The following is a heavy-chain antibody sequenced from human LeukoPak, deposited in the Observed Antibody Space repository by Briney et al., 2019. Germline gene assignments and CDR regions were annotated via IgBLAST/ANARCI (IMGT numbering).Heavy chain of an antibody. CDR3: ARDPTVCTFDY. J-gene: IGHJ4*02. D-gene: IGHD1-14*01. Sequence: GGSLRLSCAPSGFTFSSYSMNWAREAPGKGVEWVSYISSSSSTIYYADSVKGRFTISRDNAKNSLYLQMNSLRAEDTAVYYCARDPTVCTFDYWGQGTLVTVSS. CDR2: ISSSSSTI. V-gene: IGHV3-48*04. CDR1: GFTFSSYS.